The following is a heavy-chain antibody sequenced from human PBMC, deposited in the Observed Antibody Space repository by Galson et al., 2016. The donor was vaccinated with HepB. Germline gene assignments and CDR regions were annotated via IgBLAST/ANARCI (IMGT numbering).Heavy chain of an antibody. J-gene: IGHJ5*02. Sequence: SETLSLTCGVYGGSFSGYYWTWIRQSPGKGLEWIGEINHSGNTKYNPSLKSRVSVSLDTSNKQFSLKLSSVTAADTAAYFCARGRRVRGVSTRYNWIDPWGQGTLVTVSS. D-gene: IGHD3-10*01. CDR1: GGSFSGYY. CDR3: ARGRRVRGVSTRYNWIDP. V-gene: IGHV4-34*01. CDR2: INHSGNT.